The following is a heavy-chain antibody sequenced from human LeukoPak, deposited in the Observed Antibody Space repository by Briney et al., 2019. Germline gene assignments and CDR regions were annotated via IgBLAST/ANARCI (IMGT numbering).Heavy chain of an antibody. J-gene: IGHJ4*02. CDR1: GFTFSSYW. D-gene: IGHD6-13*01. V-gene: IGHV3-74*01. Sequence: GGSLRLSCAASGFTFSSYWMHWVRQAPGKGLVWVSRINTDGSSTSYADSVKGRFTISRDNSKNTLYLQMNSLRAEDTAVYYCAKAGKTYSSSWYNYWGQGTLVTVSS. CDR3: AKAGKTYSSSWYNY. CDR2: INTDGSST.